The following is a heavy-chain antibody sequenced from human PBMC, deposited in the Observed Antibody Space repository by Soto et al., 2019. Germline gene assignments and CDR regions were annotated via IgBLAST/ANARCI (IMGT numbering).Heavy chain of an antibody. Sequence: GASVKVSCKASGYTVITYAMHWVRQAPGQRLEWMGWLNTGSGNTKYSQKLQGRVTITRDSTTNTFYLELSGLRSEDTAVYYCATLSHDYWGQGTLVTVSS. CDR1: GYTVITYA. CDR3: ATLSHDY. V-gene: IGHV1-3*04. J-gene: IGHJ4*02. CDR2: LNTGSGNT.